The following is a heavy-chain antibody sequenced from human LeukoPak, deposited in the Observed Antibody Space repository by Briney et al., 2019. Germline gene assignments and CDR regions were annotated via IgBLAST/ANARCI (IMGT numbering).Heavy chain of an antibody. V-gene: IGHV4-59*10. D-gene: IGHD2-2*01. CDR3: ASGPIVVVPAAMNYYYYYMDV. CDR1: GGSFSSYY. CDR2: IYTSGST. J-gene: IGHJ6*03. Sequence: SETLSLTCAVYGGSFSSYYWSWIRQPAGKGLEWIGRIYTSGSTNYNPSLKSRVTMSVDTSKNQFSLKLSSVTAADTAVYYCASGPIVVVPAAMNYYYYYMDVWGKGTTVTVSS.